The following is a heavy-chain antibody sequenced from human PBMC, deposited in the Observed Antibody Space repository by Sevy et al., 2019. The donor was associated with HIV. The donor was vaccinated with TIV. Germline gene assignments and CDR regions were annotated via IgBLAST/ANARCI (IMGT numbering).Heavy chain of an antibody. D-gene: IGHD4-17*01. Sequence: SETLSLTCTVSGGSFSSGDYYWSWIRQPPGKGLEWIGYIYYSGSTYYNPSLKSRVTISVDTSKNQFSLKLSSVTAADTAVYYCASRGDYGVFDYWGQGTLVTVSS. CDR1: GGSFSSGDYY. CDR3: ASRGDYGVFDY. CDR2: IYYSGST. V-gene: IGHV4-30-4*01. J-gene: IGHJ4*02.